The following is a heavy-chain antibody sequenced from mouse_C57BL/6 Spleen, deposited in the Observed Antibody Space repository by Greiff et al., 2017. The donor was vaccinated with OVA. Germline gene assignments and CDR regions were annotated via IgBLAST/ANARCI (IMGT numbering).Heavy chain of an antibody. J-gene: IGHJ1*03. CDR2: IYPGDGDT. V-gene: IGHV1-82*01. D-gene: IGHD1-1*01. CDR1: GYAFSSSW. Sequence: VQLQQSGPELVKPGASVKISCKASGYAFSSSWMNWVKQRPGKGLEWIGRIYPGDGDTNYNGKFKGKATLTADKSSSTAYMQLSSLTSEDSAVYFCAPFHGSSYGYFDVWGTGTTVTVSS. CDR3: APFHGSSYGYFDV.